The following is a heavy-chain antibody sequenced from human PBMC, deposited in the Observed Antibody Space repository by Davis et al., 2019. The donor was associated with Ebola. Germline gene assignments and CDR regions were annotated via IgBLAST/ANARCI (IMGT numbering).Heavy chain of an antibody. Sequence: PRGSLRLSCVASGFTFSNHAMHWVRQAPGKGLEWVAVTSHNERERFYGESVQGRFTISRDNSENTLYLQMNSLTADDTSVYYCARAGFDEVLDYWGQGTPVTVSS. J-gene: IGHJ4*02. V-gene: IGHV3-30*04. CDR3: ARAGFDEVLDY. CDR2: TSHNERER. D-gene: IGHD3-3*01. CDR1: GFTFSNHA.